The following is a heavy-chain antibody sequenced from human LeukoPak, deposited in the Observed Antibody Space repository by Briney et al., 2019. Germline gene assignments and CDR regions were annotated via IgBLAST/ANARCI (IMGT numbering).Heavy chain of an antibody. CDR3: ARWDYSSSFDN. V-gene: IGHV3-7*04. CDR2: IKQEGSEK. D-gene: IGHD6-13*01. CDR1: GFTFSSYW. J-gene: IGHJ4*02. Sequence: PGGSLRLSCAASGFTFSSYWMSWVRQAPGKGLEWVANIKQEGSEKYYVDSVKGRFAISRDNAKNSVCRQMNSLRAEDTAVYYCARWDYSSSFDNWGQGTQVTVSS.